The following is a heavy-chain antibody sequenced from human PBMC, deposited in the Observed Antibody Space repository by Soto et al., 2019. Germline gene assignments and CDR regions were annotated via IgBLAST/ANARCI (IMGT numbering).Heavy chain of an antibody. Sequence: GASVKVSCKVSGYTLTELSMHWVRQAPGKGLEWMGGFDPEDGETIYAQKFQGRVTMTEDTSTDTAYMELSSLRSEDTAVYYCATAHTRGSGSVYYYYYYMDVWGKGTTVTVSS. CDR1: GYTLTELS. CDR3: ATAHTRGSGSVYYYYYYMDV. D-gene: IGHD3-10*01. CDR2: FDPEDGET. V-gene: IGHV1-24*01. J-gene: IGHJ6*03.